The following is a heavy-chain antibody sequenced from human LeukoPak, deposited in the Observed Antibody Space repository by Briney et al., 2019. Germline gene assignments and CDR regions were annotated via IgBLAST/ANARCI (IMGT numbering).Heavy chain of an antibody. CDR1: GCTFSSYA. D-gene: IGHD3-22*01. J-gene: IGHJ3*02. Sequence: PGGSLRLSCAASGCTFSSYAMSWVRQAPGKGLEWVSAISGSGGSTYYADSVKGRFTISRDNSKNTLYLQMNSLRAEDTAVYYCAKDLWDYYDSSGRDDAFDIWGQGTMVTVSS. CDR2: ISGSGGST. V-gene: IGHV3-23*01. CDR3: AKDLWDYYDSSGRDDAFDI.